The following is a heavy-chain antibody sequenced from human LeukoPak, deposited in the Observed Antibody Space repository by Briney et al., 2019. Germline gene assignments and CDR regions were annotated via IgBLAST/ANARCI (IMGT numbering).Heavy chain of an antibody. J-gene: IGHJ1*01. D-gene: IGHD2/OR15-2a*01. CDR3: AKDLDSTDLYDNAD. Sequence: RGGLRLSCVASGFTFSRYAMNWVRQTPGKGLEWVSLIGTNEERTHYADSVKGRFTISRDNSKNTLFLQMNSLRAEDTAVYYCAKDLDSTDLYDNADWGQGTLVTVSS. CDR2: IGTNEERT. CDR1: GFTFSRYA. V-gene: IGHV3-23*01.